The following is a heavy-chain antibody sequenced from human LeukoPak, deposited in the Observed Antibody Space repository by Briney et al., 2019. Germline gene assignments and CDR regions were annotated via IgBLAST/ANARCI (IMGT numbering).Heavy chain of an antibody. J-gene: IGHJ5*02. Sequence: SETLSLTCAVYGGSFSGYYWSWIRQPPGKGLEWIGEINHSGSTNYNPSLKSRVTISVDRSKNQFSLKLSSVTAADTAVYYCARRYGDYVWGSYRYTSWFDPWGQGTLVTVSS. CDR2: INHSGST. V-gene: IGHV4-34*01. D-gene: IGHD3-16*02. CDR3: ARRYGDYVWGSYRYTSWFDP. CDR1: GGSFSGYY.